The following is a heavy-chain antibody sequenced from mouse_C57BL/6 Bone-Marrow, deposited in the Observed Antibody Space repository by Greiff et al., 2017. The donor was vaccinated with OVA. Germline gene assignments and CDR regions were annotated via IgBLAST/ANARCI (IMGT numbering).Heavy chain of an antibody. J-gene: IGHJ1*03. Sequence: EVNLVESGGGLVKPGGSLKLSCAASGFTFSSYAMSWVRQTPEKRLEWVATISDGGSYTYYPDNVQGRFTISRDNAKKNLYLQMSHLKSEDTAMYYCAREDDYDGDWYFDVWGTGTTVTVSS. CDR2: ISDGGSYT. CDR1: GFTFSSYA. CDR3: AREDDYDGDWYFDV. D-gene: IGHD2-4*01. V-gene: IGHV5-4*01.